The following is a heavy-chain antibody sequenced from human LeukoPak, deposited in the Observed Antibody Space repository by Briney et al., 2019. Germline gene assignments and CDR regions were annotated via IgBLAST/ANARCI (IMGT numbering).Heavy chain of an antibody. D-gene: IGHD3-9*01. CDR2: INPNSGGT. Sequence: ASVKVSCKASGYTFTGYYMHWVRQAPGQGLEWMGWINPNSGGTNRVTMTRDTSISTAYMELSRLRSDDTAVYYCASGKVLTGYYKNVYFDYWGQGTLVTVSS. CDR3: ASGKVLTGYYKNVYFDY. CDR1: GYTFTGYY. V-gene: IGHV1-2*02. J-gene: IGHJ4*02.